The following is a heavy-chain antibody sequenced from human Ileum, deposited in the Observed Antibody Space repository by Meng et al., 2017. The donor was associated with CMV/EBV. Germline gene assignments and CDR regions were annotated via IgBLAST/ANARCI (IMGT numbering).Heavy chain of an antibody. D-gene: IGHD7-27*01. CDR1: GFTFSNFS. CDR3: ARAPTLTGGIDY. V-gene: IGHV3-21*01. CDR2: ISSSGRYI. Sequence: SCAASGFTFSNFSMIWVRQAPGKGLEWVSSISSSGRYIYDADSVKGRFTISRDNAKNSLSLQMNSLRAEDTAVYYCARAPTLTGGIDYWGQGTLVTVSS. J-gene: IGHJ4*02.